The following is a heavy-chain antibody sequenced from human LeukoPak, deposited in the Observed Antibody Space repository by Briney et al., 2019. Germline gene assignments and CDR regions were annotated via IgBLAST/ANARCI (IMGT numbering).Heavy chain of an antibody. J-gene: IGHJ6*03. D-gene: IGHD6-25*01. CDR3: ARDKRHYYYMDV. Sequence: PGGSLRLSCAASGFTFSSYGIHWVRQAPGKGLEWVTFIGYDGRNKYYADSVKGRFTISRDNSKNTLYLQMNSLRAEDTAVYYCARDKRHYYYMDVWGKGTTVTVSS. CDR2: IGYDGRNK. V-gene: IGHV3-30*02. CDR1: GFTFSSYG.